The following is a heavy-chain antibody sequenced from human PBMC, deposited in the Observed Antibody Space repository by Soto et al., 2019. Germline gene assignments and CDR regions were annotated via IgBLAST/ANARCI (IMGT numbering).Heavy chain of an antibody. CDR3: ARAIGDYLNWFDP. CDR2: INHSGST. Sequence: QVQLQQWGAGLLKPSETLSLTCAVYGGSLSGYYWSWIRQPPGKGLEWIGEINHSGSTNYNPSLKSRVTISVDTSKNQFSLKLSSVTAADTAVYYCARAIGDYLNWFDPWGQGTLVTVSS. D-gene: IGHD4-17*01. J-gene: IGHJ5*02. CDR1: GGSLSGYY. V-gene: IGHV4-34*01.